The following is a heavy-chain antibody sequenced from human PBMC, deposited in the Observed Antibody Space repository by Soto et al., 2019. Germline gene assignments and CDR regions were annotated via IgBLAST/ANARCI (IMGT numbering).Heavy chain of an antibody. CDR3: ARGVSAARHYYYYYGMDV. CDR2: IWYDGSNK. D-gene: IGHD6-6*01. CDR1: GFTFSSYG. J-gene: IGHJ6*02. V-gene: IGHV3-33*01. Sequence: GGALRLSCAASGFTFSSYGMHWVRQAPGKGLEWVAVIWYDGSNKYYADSVKGRFTISRDNSKNTLYLQMNSLRAEDTAVYYCARGVSAARHYYYYYGMDVWGQGTTVTVSS.